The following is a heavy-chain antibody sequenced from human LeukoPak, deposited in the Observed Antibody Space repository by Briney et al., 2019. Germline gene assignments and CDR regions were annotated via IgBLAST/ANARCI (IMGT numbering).Heavy chain of an antibody. CDR3: ARDDCPMVRGPVTLYY. CDR1: GFTFSSYS. V-gene: IGHV3-48*04. CDR2: ISSSSSTI. Sequence: GGSLRLSCAASGFTFSSYSMNWVRQAPGKGLEWVSYISSSSSTIYYADSVKGRFTISRDNAKNSLYLQMNSLRAEDTAVYYCARDDCPMVRGPVTLYYWGLGTLVTVSS. J-gene: IGHJ4*02. D-gene: IGHD3-10*01.